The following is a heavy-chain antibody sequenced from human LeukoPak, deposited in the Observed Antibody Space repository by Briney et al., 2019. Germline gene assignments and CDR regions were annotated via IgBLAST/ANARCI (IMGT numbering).Heavy chain of an antibody. CDR2: INPTGGRR. CDR3: ARDVPNVQDYDILTGYYLEPWFDP. J-gene: IGHJ5*02. D-gene: IGHD3-9*01. Sequence: ASVNVSCKASGYTFTSYYMHWVRQAPGQGLEWMGIINPTGGRRGYAQKFQGRVTMTRDTSISTAYMELSRLRSDDTAVYYCARDVPNVQDYDILTGYYLEPWFDPWGQGTLVTVSS. CDR1: GYTFTSYY. V-gene: IGHV1-46*01.